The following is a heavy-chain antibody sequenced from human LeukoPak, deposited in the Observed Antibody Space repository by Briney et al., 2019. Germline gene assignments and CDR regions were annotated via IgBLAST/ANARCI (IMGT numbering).Heavy chain of an antibody. CDR1: GFTFSSYA. Sequence: PGGSLRLSCAASGFTFSSYAMHWVRQAPGKGLEWVAVIPYDGSNKYYADSVKGRFTISRDNSKNTLYLQTNSLRAEDTAVYYCARDGKAYYYDSSGYYFGYWGQGTLVTVSS. CDR3: ARDGKAYYYDSSGYYFGY. J-gene: IGHJ4*02. V-gene: IGHV3-30-3*01. CDR2: IPYDGSNK. D-gene: IGHD3-22*01.